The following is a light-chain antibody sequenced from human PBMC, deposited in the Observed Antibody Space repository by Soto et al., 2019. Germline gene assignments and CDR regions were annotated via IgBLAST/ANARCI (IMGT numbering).Light chain of an antibody. J-gene: IGLJ2*01. CDR1: ALPKQY. CDR2: KDS. V-gene: IGLV3-25*03. CDR3: QSADSSGTVV. Sequence: SYELTQPPSGSVSPGQTARITCSGDALPKQYAYWYQQKPGQAPALVIYKDSERPSGIPERFSGSSSGTTVTLTISGVQAEDEADYYCQSADSSGTVVFGGGTKLTVL.